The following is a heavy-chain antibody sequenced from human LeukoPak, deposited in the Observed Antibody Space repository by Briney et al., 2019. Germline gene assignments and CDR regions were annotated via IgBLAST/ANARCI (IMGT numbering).Heavy chain of an antibody. Sequence: PGRSLRLSCAASGFTFSSYAMHWVRQAPGKGLEWVAVISYDGSNKYYADSVKGRFTISRDNSKNTLYLQMNSLRAEDTAVYYCASTVTSKDAFDIWGQETMVTVSS. CDR2: ISYDGSNK. CDR3: ASTVTSKDAFDI. V-gene: IGHV3-30*04. D-gene: IGHD4-17*01. CDR1: GFTFSSYA. J-gene: IGHJ3*02.